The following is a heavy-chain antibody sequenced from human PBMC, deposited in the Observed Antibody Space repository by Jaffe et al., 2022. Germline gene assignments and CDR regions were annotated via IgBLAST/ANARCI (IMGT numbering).Heavy chain of an antibody. CDR2: ISSSGSTI. J-gene: IGHJ4*02. CDR3: ARDRRVRDYGDPRGFDY. Sequence: EVQLVESGGGLVQPGGSLRLSCAASGFTFSSYEMNWVRQAPGKGLEWVSYISSSGSTIYYADSVKGRFTISRDNAKNSLYLQMNSLRAEDTAVYYCARDRRVRDYGDPRGFDYWGQGTLVTVSS. V-gene: IGHV3-48*03. CDR1: GFTFSSYE. D-gene: IGHD4-17*01.